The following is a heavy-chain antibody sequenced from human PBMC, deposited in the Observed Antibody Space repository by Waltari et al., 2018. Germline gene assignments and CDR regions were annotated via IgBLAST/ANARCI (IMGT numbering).Heavy chain of an antibody. V-gene: IGHV4-38-2*01. CDR1: DSSISSGYY. D-gene: IGHD3-16*01. Sequence: QVQLQESGPGLVKPSETLSLPCAVSDSSISSGYYWGWIRQPPGTGLEWIGSINHSGSTYYDPSLKSRVTIAVDTSNNQFSLKLSAVTAAVTAVYYCARVGGYWGQGTLVTVSS. CDR3: ARVGGY. J-gene: IGHJ4*02. CDR2: INHSGST.